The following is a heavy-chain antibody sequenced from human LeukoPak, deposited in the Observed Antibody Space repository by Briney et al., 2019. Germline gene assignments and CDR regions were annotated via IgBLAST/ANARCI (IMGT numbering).Heavy chain of an antibody. CDR2: IYYSGST. V-gene: IGHV4-39*01. CDR1: GGSISSTSYY. CDR3: ARGNLVVTAAIFGIDY. J-gene: IGHJ4*02. Sequence: SETLSLTCTVSGGSISSTSYYWGWIRQPPGKGLEWIGSIYYSGSTYYNPSLKSRVTISVDTSKNQFSLKLSSVTAADTAVYYCARGNLVVTAAIFGIDYWGQGTLVTVSS. D-gene: IGHD2-2*02.